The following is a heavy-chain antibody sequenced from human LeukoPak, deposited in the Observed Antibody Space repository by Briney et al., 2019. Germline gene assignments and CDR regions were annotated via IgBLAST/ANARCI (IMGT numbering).Heavy chain of an antibody. D-gene: IGHD3-3*01. Sequence: SETLSLTCAVYGGSFSGYYWSWIRQPPGKGLEWIGEINHSGSTNYNPSLKSRVTISVDTSKNQFSLKLSSVTAADTAVYYCARLAPETDFWSGYYPRNWFDPWGQGTLVTVSS. J-gene: IGHJ5*02. CDR1: GGSFSGYY. CDR3: ARLAPETDFWSGYYPRNWFDP. CDR2: INHSGST. V-gene: IGHV4-34*01.